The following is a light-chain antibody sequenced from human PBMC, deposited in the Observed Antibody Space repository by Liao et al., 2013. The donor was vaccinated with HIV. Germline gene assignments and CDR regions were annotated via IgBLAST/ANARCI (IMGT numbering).Light chain of an antibody. CDR3: QAWDRSTAV. CDR2: QDT. Sequence: SYELTQPPSVSVSPGQTASITCSGDKLGDRYVSWYQRKPGQSPVLVIYQDTKRPSGIPERFSGSNSGNTATLTISGTQSMDEADYSCQAWDRSTAVFGGGTKLTVL. V-gene: IGLV3-1*01. CDR1: KLGDRY. J-gene: IGLJ3*02.